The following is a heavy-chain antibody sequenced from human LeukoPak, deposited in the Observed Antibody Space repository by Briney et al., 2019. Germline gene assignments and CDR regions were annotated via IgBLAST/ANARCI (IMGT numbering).Heavy chain of an antibody. Sequence: ASVKVSCKASGYTFTSYGISWVRQAPGQGLEWMGWISAYNGNTNYAQKFQGRVTMTRNTSISTAYMELSSLRSEDTAVYYCARGVMDYGGNSAGDAFDIWGQGTMVTVSS. CDR3: ARGVMDYGGNSAGDAFDI. V-gene: IGHV1-18*01. J-gene: IGHJ3*02. D-gene: IGHD4-23*01. CDR2: ISAYNGNT. CDR1: GYTFTSYG.